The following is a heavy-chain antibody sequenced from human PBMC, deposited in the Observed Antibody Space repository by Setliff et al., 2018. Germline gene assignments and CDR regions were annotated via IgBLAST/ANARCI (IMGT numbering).Heavy chain of an antibody. CDR2: VNPYNGDT. V-gene: IGHV1-18*01. D-gene: IGHD2-21*02. CDR3: ARDWFCSGGDCSDVFDF. CDR1: GYTFTSYG. J-gene: IGHJ3*01. Sequence: ASVKVSCKSSGYTFTSYGVSWVRQAPGQGLEWMGWVNPYNGDTNFAQKFQGRVTLTTDTSTGTAYMELRSLTFDDTAVYYCARDWFCSGGDCSDVFDFWGQGTMVTVSS.